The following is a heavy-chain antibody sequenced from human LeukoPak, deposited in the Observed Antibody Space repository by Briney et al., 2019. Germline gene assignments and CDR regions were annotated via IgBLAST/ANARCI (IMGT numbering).Heavy chain of an antibody. CDR2: IYYSGST. CDR3: ARFRSWYNSFDY. D-gene: IGHD6-13*01. V-gene: IGHV4-30-4*01. J-gene: IGHJ4*02. CDR1: GGSISSGDYY. Sequence: PSQTLSLTCTVSGGSISSGDYYWSWIRQPPGKGLEWIGYIYYSGSTYYNPSLKSRVTISVDTSKNQFSLKLSSVTAADTAVYYCARFRSWYNSFDYWGQGTLVTVSS.